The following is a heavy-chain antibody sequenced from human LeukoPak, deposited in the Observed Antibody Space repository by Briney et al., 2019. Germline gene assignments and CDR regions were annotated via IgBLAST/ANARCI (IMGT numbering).Heavy chain of an antibody. CDR1: GYTFTSYD. D-gene: IGHD6-6*01. CDR3: ARHSSFRIPARRSGYYFLMDV. V-gene: IGHV1-8*01. Sequence: ASVKVSCKASGYTFTSYDINWVRQATAQGLEWMGWMKPNSGNTDYAQKFQGRVTMARNTSISTAYMELSSLRSEDTAVYYCARHSSFRIPARRSGYYFLMDVWGQGTTVTVSS. CDR2: MKPNSGNT. J-gene: IGHJ6*02.